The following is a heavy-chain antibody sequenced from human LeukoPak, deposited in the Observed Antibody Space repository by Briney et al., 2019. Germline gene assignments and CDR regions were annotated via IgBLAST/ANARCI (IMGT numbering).Heavy chain of an antibody. Sequence: ASVKVSCKASGYTFTGYHIHWVRQAPGQGLEWMGRINPYSGDTNFTQKFQGRVTVTRDTSITTAYMDLSSLTPDDTAVYFCARDQGSLTRSWYTGYWGQGTQVTVSS. J-gene: IGHJ4*02. V-gene: IGHV1-2*06. D-gene: IGHD6-13*01. CDR1: GYTFTGYH. CDR3: ARDQGSLTRSWYTGY. CDR2: INPYSGDT.